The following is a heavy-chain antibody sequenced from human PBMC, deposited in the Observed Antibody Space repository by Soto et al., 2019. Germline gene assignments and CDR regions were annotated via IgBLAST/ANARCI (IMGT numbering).Heavy chain of an antibody. D-gene: IGHD5-12*01. Sequence: SETLSLTCTVSGGSISSYYWSWIRQPPGKGLEWIGYIYYSGSTNYNPSLKSRVTISVDTSKNQFSLKLSSVTAADTAVYYCARFYSGYDFGDHYFDYWGQGTLVTVSS. J-gene: IGHJ4*02. CDR3: ARFYSGYDFGDHYFDY. V-gene: IGHV4-59*01. CDR2: IYYSGST. CDR1: GGSISSYY.